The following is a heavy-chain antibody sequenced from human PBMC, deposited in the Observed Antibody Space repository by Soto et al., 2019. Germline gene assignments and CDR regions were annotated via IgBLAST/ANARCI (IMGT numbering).Heavy chain of an antibody. V-gene: IGHV3-11*01. D-gene: IGHD6-19*01. CDR1: GFTFSDYF. Sequence: QVHLVESGGGLVKPGGSPRLSCAASGFTFSDYFMTWIRQAPVKGLEWVSYISGSGSIIFYADSVKSRFTISRDNAKNSLYLQMNSLRAEDTAVYYCARRHYGSGWYYFDYWGQGTLVTVSS. J-gene: IGHJ4*02. CDR2: ISGSGSII. CDR3: ARRHYGSGWYYFDY.